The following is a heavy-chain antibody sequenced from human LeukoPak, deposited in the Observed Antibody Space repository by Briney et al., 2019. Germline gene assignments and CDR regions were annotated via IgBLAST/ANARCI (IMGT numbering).Heavy chain of an antibody. CDR3: ARGGWNKFDY. D-gene: IGHD3-22*01. CDR1: GGSISSSSYY. J-gene: IGHJ4*02. Sequence: SETLSLTCTVSGGSISSSSYYWGWIRQPPGKGLEWIGSIYYSGSTYYNPSLKSRVTISVDTSKNQFSLKLSSATAADTAVYYCARGGWNKFDYWGQGTLVTVSS. CDR2: IYYSGST. V-gene: IGHV4-39*07.